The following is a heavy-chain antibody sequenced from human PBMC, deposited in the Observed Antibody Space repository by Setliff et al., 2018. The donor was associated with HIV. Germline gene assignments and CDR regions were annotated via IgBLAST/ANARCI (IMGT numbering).Heavy chain of an antibody. Sequence: PSETLSLTCTVSGGSISGFYWSWIRQSPGKGLEWIGYIYNSGGTNYNPSLKSRVTISLDTSKNQFSLNLTSVTAADTAAYFCARTRYYYDSSDRYWVIDSWGPGTLVTVSS. J-gene: IGHJ5*01. CDR1: GGSISGFY. CDR3: ARTRYYYDSSDRYWVIDS. D-gene: IGHD3-22*01. CDR2: IYNSGGT. V-gene: IGHV4-59*01.